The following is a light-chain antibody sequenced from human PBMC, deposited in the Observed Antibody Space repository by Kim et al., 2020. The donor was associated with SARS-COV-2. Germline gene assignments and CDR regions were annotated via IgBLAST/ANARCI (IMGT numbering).Light chain of an antibody. CDR2: GKN. V-gene: IGLV3-19*01. CDR3: NSRDSSGNPLYV. CDR1: SLRSYY. J-gene: IGLJ1*01. Sequence: SSELTQDPAVSVALGQTVRITCQGDSLRSYYASWYQQKPGQAPLLVFYGKNNRPSWIPDRFSGSSSGNTASLTITWAQAEDEADYYCNSRDSSGNPLYVF.